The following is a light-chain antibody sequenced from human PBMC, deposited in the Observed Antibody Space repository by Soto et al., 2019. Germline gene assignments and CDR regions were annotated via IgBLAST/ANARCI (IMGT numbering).Light chain of an antibody. CDR1: QTISSW. V-gene: IGKV1-5*03. J-gene: IGKJ1*01. CDR3: QPGGTTPPWT. CDR2: KAS. Sequence: DIQMTQSPSTLSGSVGDRVTITCRASQTISSWLAWYQQKPGKAPKLLIYKASTLKSGVPSRFSGSGSGTEFTLTISSLQPDDFATYYCQPGGTTPPWTFGQGTKVDIX.